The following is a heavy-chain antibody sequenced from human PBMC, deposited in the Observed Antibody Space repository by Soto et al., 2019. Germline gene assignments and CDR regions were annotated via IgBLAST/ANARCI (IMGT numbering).Heavy chain of an antibody. J-gene: IGHJ5*02. CDR1: GFTFSSYA. V-gene: IGHV3-30*14. CDR3: ARGASDYQLTP. Sequence: QVQLVESGGGVVQPGRSLRLSCAASGFTFSSYAMHWVRQAPGKGLEWVAVISYDGSNKYYADSVKGRFTISRDNSKNPLYLQMNSLGAEDTAVYYWARGASDYQLTPWGQGTLVTVSS. D-gene: IGHD2-2*01. CDR2: ISYDGSNK.